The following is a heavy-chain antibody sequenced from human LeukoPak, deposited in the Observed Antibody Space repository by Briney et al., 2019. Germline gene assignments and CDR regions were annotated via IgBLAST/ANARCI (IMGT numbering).Heavy chain of an antibody. Sequence: GASVKVSCKASGYTFTSYGISWVRLAPGQGLEWMGWISAYNGNTNYAQKLQGRVTMTTDTSTSTAYMELRSLRSDDTAVYYCARESSRSSGWANWFDPWGQGTLVTVSS. J-gene: IGHJ5*02. CDR1: GYTFTSYG. CDR2: ISAYNGNT. CDR3: ARESSRSSGWANWFDP. D-gene: IGHD6-19*01. V-gene: IGHV1-18*01.